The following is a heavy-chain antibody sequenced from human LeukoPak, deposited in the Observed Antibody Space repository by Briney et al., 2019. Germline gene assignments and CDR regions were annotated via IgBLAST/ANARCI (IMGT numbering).Heavy chain of an antibody. Sequence: GGSLRLSCAASGFIVSSNYMSWVRQAPGKGLEWVSVIYSGGRTFYADSVRGRFTISRDNSKNTLFLQMNSLRAEDTAVYYCARDQYYDSGTYSYYYMDVWGKGTTVTDSS. CDR1: GFIVSSNY. CDR2: IYSGGRT. CDR3: ARDQYYDSGTYSYYYMDV. V-gene: IGHV3-53*01. J-gene: IGHJ6*03. D-gene: IGHD3-10*01.